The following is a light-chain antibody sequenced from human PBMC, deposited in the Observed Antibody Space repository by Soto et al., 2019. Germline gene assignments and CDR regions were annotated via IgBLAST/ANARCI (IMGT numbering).Light chain of an antibody. CDR2: GAS. Sequence: IVLTQSPGTLSLSPGERATLSCSASQSVSSTYIAWYQQNPGQAPRLLIYGASSRATGIPDRFSGSGSGTDFTLTISRLEPEDFAVYFCQQYGRSPPFTFGQGTKVEIK. CDR1: QSVSSTY. J-gene: IGKJ2*01. V-gene: IGKV3-20*01. CDR3: QQYGRSPPFT.